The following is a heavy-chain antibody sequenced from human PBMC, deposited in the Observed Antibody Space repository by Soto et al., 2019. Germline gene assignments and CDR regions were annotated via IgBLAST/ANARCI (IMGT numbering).Heavy chain of an antibody. D-gene: IGHD2-15*01. Sequence: GGSLRLSCAASGFTFSSYARSWVRQAPGKGQEWVSAISGSGGSTYSADSVRGRFTISRDNSKNTLYLQMKSLRAEDTAVYYCAKDRSRVAPYYFDYWGQGTLVTVSS. CDR1: GFTFSSYA. V-gene: IGHV3-23*01. J-gene: IGHJ4*02. CDR2: ISGSGGST. CDR3: AKDRSRVAPYYFDY.